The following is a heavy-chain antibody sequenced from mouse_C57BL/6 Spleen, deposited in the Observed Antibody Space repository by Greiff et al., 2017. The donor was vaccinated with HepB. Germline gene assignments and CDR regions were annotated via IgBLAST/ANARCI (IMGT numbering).Heavy chain of an antibody. CDR3: ASYYYGSSPAWFAY. V-gene: IGHV1-80*01. D-gene: IGHD1-1*01. CDR1: GYAFSSYW. CDR2: IYPGDGDT. Sequence: VQLQQSGAELVKPGASVKISCKASGYAFSSYWMNWVKQRPGKGLEWIGQIYPGDGDTNYNGKFKGKATLTADKSSSTAYMQLSSLTSEDSAVYFCASYYYGSSPAWFAYWGQGTLVTVSA. J-gene: IGHJ3*01.